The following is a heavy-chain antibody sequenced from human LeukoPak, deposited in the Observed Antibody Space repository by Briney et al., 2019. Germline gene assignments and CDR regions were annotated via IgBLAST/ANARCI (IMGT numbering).Heavy chain of an antibody. D-gene: IGHD3-22*01. J-gene: IGHJ4*02. Sequence: GGSLRLSCAASGFTFSSYWMSWVCQAPGKGLEWVANIKQDGSEKYYVDSVKGRFTISRDNAKNSLYLQMNSLRAEDTAVYYCARERNYYDSSGYPDYWGQGTLVTVSS. CDR1: GFTFSSYW. CDR2: IKQDGSEK. CDR3: ARERNYYDSSGYPDY. V-gene: IGHV3-7*01.